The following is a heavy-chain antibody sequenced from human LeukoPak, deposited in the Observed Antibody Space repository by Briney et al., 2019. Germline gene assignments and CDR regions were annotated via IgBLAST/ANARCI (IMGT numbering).Heavy chain of an antibody. D-gene: IGHD4-17*01. CDR2: ISAYNCHT. CDR3: ARVSGDDLDYYMDV. Sequence: ASVKVSCKSSGYTFISYGISWVRQPPGKGLEWVGWISAYNCHTHYAQNFQGRLTMTMDTSTSTLYMDLRSLGSDDTAVYYCARVSGDDLDYYMDVWVRGTTTTIS. J-gene: IGHJ6*03. V-gene: IGHV1-18*01. CDR1: GYTFISYG.